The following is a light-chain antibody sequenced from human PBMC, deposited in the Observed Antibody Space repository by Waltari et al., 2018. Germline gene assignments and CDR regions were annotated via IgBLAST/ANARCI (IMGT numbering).Light chain of an antibody. CDR1: RSNIGTNA. CDR2: ADE. CDR3: AAWDDSLKGVL. V-gene: IGLV1-36*01. Sequence: QSVLTQTPSVSEAPRQRVTISCSGSRSNIGTNAVNWYQQVPGKAPKLLVLADELLPSGVSDRFSGAKSGTSASLAISGLRSEDEGVYFCAAWDDSLKGVLFGGGTKLTVL. J-gene: IGLJ2*01.